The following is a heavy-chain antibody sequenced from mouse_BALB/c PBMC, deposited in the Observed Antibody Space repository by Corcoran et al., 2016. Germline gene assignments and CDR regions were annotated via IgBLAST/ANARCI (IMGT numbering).Heavy chain of an antibody. Sequence: QVQLQQSGAELVRPGASVTLSCKASGYTFTDYEMHWVKQTPVHGLEWIGAIDPETGGTAYNQKFKGKATLTADKSSSTAYMELRSLTSEDSAVYYCTNLTGTSWFAYWGQGTLVTVSA. CDR1: GYTFTDYE. CDR3: TNLTGTSWFAY. J-gene: IGHJ3*01. D-gene: IGHD4-1*01. V-gene: IGHV1-15*01. CDR2: IDPETGGT.